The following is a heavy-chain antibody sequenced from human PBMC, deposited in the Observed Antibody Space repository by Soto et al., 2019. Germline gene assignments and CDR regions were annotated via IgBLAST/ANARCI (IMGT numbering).Heavy chain of an antibody. J-gene: IGHJ4*02. CDR2: INPISGDT. CDR1: GYSFTAYY. V-gene: IGHV1-2*02. D-gene: IGHD6-13*01. CDR3: SRQQDRGIVAAGFDF. Sequence: ASVKVSCKASGYSFTAYYLHWVRQAPGQGLEWMGWINPISGDTTYAQRFQGRVTMTRDTSISTAYMELSSLKSDDTAVYYCSRQQDRGIVAAGFDFWGQGTLVTVSS.